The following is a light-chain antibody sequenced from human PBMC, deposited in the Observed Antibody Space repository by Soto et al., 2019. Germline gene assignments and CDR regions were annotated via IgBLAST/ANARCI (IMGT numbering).Light chain of an antibody. J-gene: IGLJ1*01. Sequence: ALIQPASVSGSPGQSITISCTGTSSDVGGSNYVSWYQHHPHRAPKLLIFEVSYRPSGVSNRFSGSKSGNMASLTISGLQAEDEADYYCSSYTSSNTLEVFGSGTKVTVL. V-gene: IGLV2-14*01. CDR1: SSDVGGSNY. CDR3: SSYTSSNTLEV. CDR2: EVS.